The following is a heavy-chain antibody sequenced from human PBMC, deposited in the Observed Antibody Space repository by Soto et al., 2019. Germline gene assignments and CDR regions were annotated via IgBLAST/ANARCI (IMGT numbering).Heavy chain of an antibody. J-gene: IGHJ3*02. V-gene: IGHV1-69*01. Sequence: QVQLVQSGAEVKKPGSSVKVSCKASGGSFSNYAVNWVRQAPGQGLEWMGGIIPMFDTTNNAQKFQGRVTITADESTSTAYMELSSLRSADTAVYYCATGTYSFDSIGYDGAFDIWDQGTVVTFSS. CDR2: IIPMFDTT. CDR1: GGSFSNYA. CDR3: ATGTYSFDSIGYDGAFDI. D-gene: IGHD3-22*01.